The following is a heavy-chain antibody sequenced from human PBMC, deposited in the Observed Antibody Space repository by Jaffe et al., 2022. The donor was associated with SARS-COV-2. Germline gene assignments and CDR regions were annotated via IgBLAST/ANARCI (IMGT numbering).Heavy chain of an antibody. CDR3: TRVPAAIFHYYYMDV. V-gene: IGHV3-49*03. Sequence: EVQLVESGGGLVQPGRSLRLSCTASGFTFGDYAMSWFRQAPGKGLEWVGFIRSKAYGGTTEYAASVKGRFTISRDDSKSIAYLQMNSLKTEDTAVYYCTRVPAAIFHYYYMDVWGKGTTVTVSS. CDR1: GFTFGDYA. CDR2: IRSKAYGGTT. D-gene: IGHD2-2*01. J-gene: IGHJ6*03.